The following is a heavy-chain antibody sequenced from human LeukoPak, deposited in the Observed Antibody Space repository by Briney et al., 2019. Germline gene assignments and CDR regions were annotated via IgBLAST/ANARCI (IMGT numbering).Heavy chain of an antibody. V-gene: IGHV3-23*01. CDR2: IGGSGVTK. J-gene: IGHJ3*01. CDR3: ARGASSWEYTTFDV. Sequence: GGSLRLSCAASGFKFTNYAMHWVRQAPGKGLEWVSTIGGSGVTKFYADSVAGRFTISRGNSNNALFLQMNNLRAEDMAIYYCARGASSWEYTTFDVWGQGAIVTVSS. D-gene: IGHD6-13*01. CDR1: GFKFTNYA.